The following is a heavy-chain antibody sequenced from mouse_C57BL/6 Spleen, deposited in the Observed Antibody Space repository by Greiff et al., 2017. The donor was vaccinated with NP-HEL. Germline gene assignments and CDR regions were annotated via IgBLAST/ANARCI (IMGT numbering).Heavy chain of an antibody. V-gene: IGHV2-5*01. Sequence: QVQLKQSGPGLVQPSQSLSITCTVSGFSLTSYGVHWVRQSPGKGLEWLGVIWRGGSTDYNAAFMSRLRITKDNSKSQVFFKMNSLQADDTAIYYCAKHWDDAMDYWGQGTSVTVSS. D-gene: IGHD4-1*01. J-gene: IGHJ4*01. CDR3: AKHWDDAMDY. CDR2: IWRGGST. CDR1: GFSLTSYG.